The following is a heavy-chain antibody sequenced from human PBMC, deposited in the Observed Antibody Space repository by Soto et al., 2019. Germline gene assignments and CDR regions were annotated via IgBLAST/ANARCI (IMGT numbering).Heavy chain of an antibody. CDR1: GYTFTGYY. J-gene: IGHJ3*02. CDR2: INPNSGGT. V-gene: IGHV1-2*02. CDR3: ARDSDYYDSSGYYGGGAFDI. D-gene: IGHD3-22*01. Sequence: ASVKVSCKASGYTFTGYYMHWVRQAPGQGLEWMGWINPNSGGTNYAQKFQGRVTMTRETSISTAYMELSRLRSDDTAVYYCARDSDYYDSSGYYGGGAFDIWGQGTMVTVSS.